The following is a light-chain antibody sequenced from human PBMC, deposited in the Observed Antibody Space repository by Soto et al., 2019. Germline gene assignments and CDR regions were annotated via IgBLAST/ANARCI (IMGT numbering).Light chain of an antibody. Sequence: EIVLTQSPAILSVSPGERATLSCRASQSISRSLAWYQQKPGQAHRLLISDASTMAACIPARFSGSGSGTEFTLTIRRLQSEDFALYYCHQYNSWPPWNFGQGTKVEIK. CDR1: QSISRS. V-gene: IGKV3-15*01. CDR2: DAS. CDR3: HQYNSWPPWN. J-gene: IGKJ2*01.